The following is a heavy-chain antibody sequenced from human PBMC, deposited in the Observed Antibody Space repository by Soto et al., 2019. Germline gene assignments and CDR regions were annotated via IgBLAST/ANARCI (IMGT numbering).Heavy chain of an antibody. J-gene: IGHJ6*02. CDR3: ARRGYDFWSGYYRDYYYYGMDV. Sequence: SVKVSCKASGGTFSSYAIGWVRQAPGQGLEWMGGIIPIFGTANYAQKFQGRVTITAGESTSTAYMELSSLRSEDTAVYYCARRGYDFWSGYYRDYYYYGMDVWGQGTTVTVSS. D-gene: IGHD3-3*01. CDR1: GGTFSSYA. CDR2: IIPIFGTA. V-gene: IGHV1-69*13.